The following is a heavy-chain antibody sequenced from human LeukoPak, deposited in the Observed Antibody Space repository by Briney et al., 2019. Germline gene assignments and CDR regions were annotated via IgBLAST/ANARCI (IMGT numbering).Heavy chain of an antibody. Sequence: PSETLSLTCIVSGAYMSINYWSWIRQPPGKGLEWIGYTHYTGATSYNPSLKRRVTISLDTSKNQFSLNLASVTAADTAVYYCARASSGWYGLFDSWGQGTLVTVSS. J-gene: IGHJ4*02. D-gene: IGHD6-13*01. V-gene: IGHV4-59*01. CDR1: GAYMSINY. CDR3: ARASSGWYGLFDS. CDR2: THYTGAT.